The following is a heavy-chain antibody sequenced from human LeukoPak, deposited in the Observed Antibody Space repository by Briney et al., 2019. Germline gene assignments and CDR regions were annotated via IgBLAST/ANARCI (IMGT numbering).Heavy chain of an antibody. CDR1: GFTFSNYW. CDR3: ARQWGRD. D-gene: IGHD1-26*01. CDR2: IKNDGTTT. J-gene: IGHJ4*02. Sequence: GGSLRLSCAASGFTFSNYWMHWVRQAPGKGLLWASRIKNDGTTTTYADSVKGRFTISRDNPKNTLYLQMNSLRAEDTAVYYCARQWGRDWGQGTLVTVSS. V-gene: IGHV3-74*03.